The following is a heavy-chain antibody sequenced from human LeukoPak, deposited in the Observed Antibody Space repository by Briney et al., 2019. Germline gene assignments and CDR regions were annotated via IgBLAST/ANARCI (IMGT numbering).Heavy chain of an antibody. CDR1: GYTFTSYY. CDR2: INPSGGST. Sequence: ASVKVSCKASGYTFTSYYMHWVRRAPGQGLEWMGIINPSGGSTSYAQKFQGRVTMTRDTSTSTVYMELSSLRSEDTAAYYCARGATSWFGESPAYYYMDVWGKGTTVTVSS. V-gene: IGHV1-46*01. CDR3: ARGATSWFGESPAYYYMDV. D-gene: IGHD3-10*01. J-gene: IGHJ6*03.